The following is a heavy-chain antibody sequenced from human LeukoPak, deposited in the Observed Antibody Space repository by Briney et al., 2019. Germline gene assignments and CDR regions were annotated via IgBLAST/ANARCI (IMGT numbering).Heavy chain of an antibody. CDR2: ISSSSSYI. J-gene: IGHJ3*02. D-gene: IGHD6-19*01. V-gene: IGHV3-21*01. CDR1: GFTFSDYY. Sequence: PGGSLRLSCAASGFTFSDYYMNWVRQAPGKGLEWVSSISSSSSYIYYADSVKGRFTISRDNAKSSLYLQMNSLRAEDTAVYYCARGARGWYNGDAFDIWGQGTMVTVSS. CDR3: ARGARGWYNGDAFDI.